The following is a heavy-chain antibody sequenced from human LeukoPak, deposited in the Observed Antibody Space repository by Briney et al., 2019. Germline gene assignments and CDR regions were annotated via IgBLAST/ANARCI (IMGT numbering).Heavy chain of an antibody. D-gene: IGHD1-1*01. Sequence: GGSLRLSCAASGFTFSSFDMHWVRQPTGQGLERVSTIGTASDTYYPGSVEGRFTLSRDNAKNSLYPQMNSLTAGDTAVYYCARGPPRGKYYYMDVWGKGTTVTVSS. CDR3: ARGPPRGKYYYMDV. CDR2: IGTASDT. V-gene: IGHV3-13*01. CDR1: GFTFSSFD. J-gene: IGHJ6*03.